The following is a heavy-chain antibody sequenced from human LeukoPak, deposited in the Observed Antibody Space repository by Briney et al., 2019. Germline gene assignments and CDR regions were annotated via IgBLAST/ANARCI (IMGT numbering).Heavy chain of an antibody. CDR2: IREDGSEK. CDR1: GFTFSSYW. V-gene: IGHV3-7*01. J-gene: IGHJ4*02. Sequence: GGSLRLSCAASGFTFSSYWMTRVRQAPGKGLEWVANIREDGSEKYYVDSVKGRFTISRDNAKNSLYLQMNSLRAEDTAVYYCARDRGDYDSSPYLIDYWGQGTLVTVSS. CDR3: ARDRGDYDSSPYLIDY. D-gene: IGHD3-22*01.